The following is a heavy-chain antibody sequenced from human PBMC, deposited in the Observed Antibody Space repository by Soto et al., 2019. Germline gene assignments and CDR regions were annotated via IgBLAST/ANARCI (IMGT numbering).Heavy chain of an antibody. CDR2: IYCSGST. CDR1: GGSISSSSYY. Sequence: QLQLQESGPGLVKPSETLSLTCTVSGGSISSSSYYWGWIRQPPGMGLEWIRGIYCSGSTYYNPSLKSRVTISGDTSKTQCSLKLSSVTAADTAVYYCAREYPYDFWSGYDFDYWGQGSLVTVSS. CDR3: AREYPYDFWSGYDFDY. V-gene: IGHV4-39*02. D-gene: IGHD3-3*01. J-gene: IGHJ4*02.